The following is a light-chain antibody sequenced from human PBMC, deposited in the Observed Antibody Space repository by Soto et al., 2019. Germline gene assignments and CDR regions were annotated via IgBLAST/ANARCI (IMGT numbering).Light chain of an antibody. J-gene: IGKJ1*01. CDR1: QSVSSSY. CDR2: GAR. V-gene: IGKV3-20*01. CDR3: QQYGTSPWT. Sequence: EIVLTQSPGTLSLSPGERATLSCRASQSVSSSYLAWYQQKPGQAPRLLIYGARSRATGVPDRFSASGSGTDFSLTISRLEPEGFAVYYCQQYGTSPWTFGQGTKV.